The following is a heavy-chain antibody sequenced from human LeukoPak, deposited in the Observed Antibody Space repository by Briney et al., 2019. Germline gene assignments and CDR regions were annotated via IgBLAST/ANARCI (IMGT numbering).Heavy chain of an antibody. J-gene: IGHJ6*02. V-gene: IGHV3-53*01. Sequence: GGSLRLSCAVSGFTVSSIYMSWVRQAPGKGLEWVSFIYSDGNTYYGDSVKGRFTISRNNSKNTLYLQMNSLRAEDTAVYYCAPASIAVAGRTDYYYYGMDVWGQGTTVTVSS. CDR1: GFTVSSIY. CDR2: IYSDGNT. CDR3: APASIAVAGRTDYYYYGMDV. D-gene: IGHD6-19*01.